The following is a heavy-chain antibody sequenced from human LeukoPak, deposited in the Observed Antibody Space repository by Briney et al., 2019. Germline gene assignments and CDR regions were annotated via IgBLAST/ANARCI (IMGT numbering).Heavy chain of an antibody. J-gene: IGHJ4*02. CDR1: GGTFSSYA. CDR2: IIPIFGTA. V-gene: IGHV1-69*13. CDR3: ARDCSGGSCYCF. D-gene: IGHD2-15*01. Sequence: SVKVSCKASGGTFSSYAISWVRQAPGQGLEWMGGIIPIFGTANYAQKFQGRVTITADESTSTAYMELSSLRSEDTAVYYCARDCSGGSCYCFWGQGTLVTASS.